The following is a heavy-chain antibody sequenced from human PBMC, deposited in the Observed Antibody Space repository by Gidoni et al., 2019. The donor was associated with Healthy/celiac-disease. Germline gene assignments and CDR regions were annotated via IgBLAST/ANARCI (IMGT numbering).Heavy chain of an antibody. D-gene: IGHD4-17*01. CDR3: ARSPSLMTTVTTSAFDI. Sequence: QVQLVQSGAEVKKPGSSVKVSCKASGGTFSSYAISWVRQAPGQGLEWMGRIIPIRGIANYAQKFQGRVTITADKSTSTAYMELSSLRSEDTAVYYCARSPSLMTTVTTSAFDIWGQGTMVTVSS. CDR1: GGTFSSYA. J-gene: IGHJ3*02. CDR2: IIPIRGIA. V-gene: IGHV1-69*04.